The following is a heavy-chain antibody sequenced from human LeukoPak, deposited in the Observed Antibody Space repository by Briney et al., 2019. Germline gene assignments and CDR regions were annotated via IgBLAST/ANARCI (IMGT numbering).Heavy chain of an antibody. D-gene: IGHD5-18*01. Sequence: GGSLRLSCVASGSTFSRHWMSWVRQAPGKGLEWVANINQDGSETSYLDSVKGRFTISRDNAKSSLYLQMNSLRAEDTAVYYCARLTRDVDTAKQGGFDPWGQGTLVTVSS. CDR3: ARLTRDVDTAKQGGFDP. CDR2: INQDGSET. CDR1: GSTFSRHW. J-gene: IGHJ5*02. V-gene: IGHV3-7*01.